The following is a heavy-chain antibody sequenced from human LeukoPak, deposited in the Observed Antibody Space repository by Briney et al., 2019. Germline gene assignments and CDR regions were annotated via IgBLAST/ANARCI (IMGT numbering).Heavy chain of an antibody. CDR1: VGTFSSYA. J-gene: IGHJ6*02. Sequence: SVKVSCKASVGTFSSYAISWVRQAPGQGLEWMGRIIPILGIANYAQKFQGRVTITADKSTSTAYMELSSLRSEDTAVYYCAVRYYYGGGVAYYYYGMDVWGQGTTVTVSS. V-gene: IGHV1-69*04. D-gene: IGHD3-10*01. CDR2: IIPILGIA. CDR3: AVRYYYGGGVAYYYYGMDV.